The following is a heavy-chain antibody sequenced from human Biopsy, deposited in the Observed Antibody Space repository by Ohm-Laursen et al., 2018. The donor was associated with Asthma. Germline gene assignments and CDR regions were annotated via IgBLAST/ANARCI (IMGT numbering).Heavy chain of an antibody. CDR2: INSDGSST. CDR1: GFTFSSYW. J-gene: IGHJ4*02. Sequence: GSLRLSCAASGFTFSSYWMHWVRQAPGKGLVWVSRINSDGSSTSYADSVKGRFTISRDNAKNTLYLQMHSLRAEDTAVYYCARGDSSNWSHYYFDYWGQGTLVTVSS. D-gene: IGHD3-22*01. V-gene: IGHV3-74*01. CDR3: ARGDSSNWSHYYFDY.